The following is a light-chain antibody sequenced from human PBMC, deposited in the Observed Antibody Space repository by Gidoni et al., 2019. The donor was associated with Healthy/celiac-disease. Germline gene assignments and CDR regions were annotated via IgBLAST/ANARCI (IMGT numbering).Light chain of an antibody. J-gene: IGKJ1*01. CDR2: AAS. CDR1: QGISSY. Sequence: ALLMTPSPSSFSASTGDRVTITWRASQGISSYLAWYQQKPGKAPKLLIYAASTLQSGVPSRFSGSGSGTDFTLTISCLQSEDFATYYCQQYYSYPMTFGQGTKVEIK. V-gene: IGKV1-8*01. CDR3: QQYYSYPMT.